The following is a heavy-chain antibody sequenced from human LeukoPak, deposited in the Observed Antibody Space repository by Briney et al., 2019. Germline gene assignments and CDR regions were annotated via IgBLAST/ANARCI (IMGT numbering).Heavy chain of an antibody. V-gene: IGHV4-34*01. CDR1: GGSFSGYY. CDR3: ARGRTSYGDYVDFDY. CDR2: INHSGST. D-gene: IGHD4-17*01. Sequence: SDTLALLCAVYGGSFSGYYWIWIRQPPGKGLEGIGEINHSGSTNYNPSLKSRVTISVDTSKNQFSQKLSSVAAADTAVYYCARGRTSYGDYVDFDYWGQGTLVTVSS. J-gene: IGHJ4*02.